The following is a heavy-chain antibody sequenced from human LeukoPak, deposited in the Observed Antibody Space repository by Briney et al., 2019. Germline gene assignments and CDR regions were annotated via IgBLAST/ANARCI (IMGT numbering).Heavy chain of an antibody. CDR1: GGSLSSYY. J-gene: IGHJ4*02. V-gene: IGHV4-59*01. CDR3: ARGMLAAHTKKATTYYFDY. Sequence: PSQTLSLTCTVSGGSLSSYYRSWIRQPPGTGLEWIGYIYYSGSTNYNPSLRSRVTISVDTSKSQFSLKLSSVTASDTAVYYCARGMLAAHTKKATTYYFDYWGQGTLVTVSS. D-gene: IGHD1-1*01. CDR2: IYYSGST.